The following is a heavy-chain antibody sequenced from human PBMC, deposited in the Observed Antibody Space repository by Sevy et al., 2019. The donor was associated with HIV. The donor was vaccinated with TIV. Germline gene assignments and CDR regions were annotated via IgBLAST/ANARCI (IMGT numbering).Heavy chain of an antibody. Sequence: GGSLRLSCAASGFTFSTYWMHWARQAPGKGLVWVSRVNSDGSSTIYADSVKGRFTISRDKAKNTLYLQMKSLRAEDTAVYYCARTASMDYFFYYAMDVWGQGTTVTVSS. J-gene: IGHJ6*02. CDR3: ARTASMDYFFYYAMDV. CDR2: VNSDGSST. V-gene: IGHV3-74*01. CDR1: GFTFSTYW.